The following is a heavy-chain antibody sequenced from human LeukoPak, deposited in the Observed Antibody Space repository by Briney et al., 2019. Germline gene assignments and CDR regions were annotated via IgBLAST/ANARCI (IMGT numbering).Heavy chain of an antibody. Sequence: GESLKISCKGSGYSFTSYWIGWVRQMPGKGLEWMGMIYPGDSDTRYSPSFQGQVTISADKSISTAYLQWSSLKASDTAMYYCARQGEFNDYDLKDWGQGTLVTVSS. CDR3: ARQGEFNDYDLKD. D-gene: IGHD3-16*01. CDR1: GYSFTSYW. V-gene: IGHV5-51*01. CDR2: IYPGDSDT. J-gene: IGHJ4*02.